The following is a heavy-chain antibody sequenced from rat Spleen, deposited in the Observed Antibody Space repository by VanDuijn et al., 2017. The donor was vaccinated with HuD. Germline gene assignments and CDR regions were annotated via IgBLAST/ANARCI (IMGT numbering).Heavy chain of an antibody. CDR2: ISSGGGGI. V-gene: IGHV5-46*01. Sequence: EVQLVESGGGLVQPGRSLKLSCAASGFTFSSFPMAWVRQAPKKGLEWVAYISSGGGGIYYPDSVQGRFTISRHNAKSTLYLQMNSLRSEDTATYYCTREATYYYDGYYYFDYWGQGVMVTVSS. J-gene: IGHJ2*01. D-gene: IGHD1-12*03. CDR3: TREATYYYDGYYYFDY. CDR1: GFTFSSFP.